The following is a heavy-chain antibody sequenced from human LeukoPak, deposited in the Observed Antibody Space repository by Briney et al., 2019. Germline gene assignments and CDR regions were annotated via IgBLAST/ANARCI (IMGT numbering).Heavy chain of an antibody. CDR3: VKGDYYGSGTIIVL. V-gene: IGHV1-2*02. D-gene: IGHD3-10*01. CDR2: INPSSGDT. J-gene: IGHJ4*02. Sequence: GASMKVSCKASGYTFTNYDINWVRQATGQGLEWMGWINPSSGDTNYAQKFQGRVTMTRDTSISTAYMELTSLRSDDTAVYYCVKGDYYGSGTIIVLWGQGTLVTVSS. CDR1: GYTFTNYD.